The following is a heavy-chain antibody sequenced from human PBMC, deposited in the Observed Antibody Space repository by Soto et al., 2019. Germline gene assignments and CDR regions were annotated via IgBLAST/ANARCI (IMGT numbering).Heavy chain of an antibody. CDR3: RRVPPGPPHFFDF. V-gene: IGHV3-74*01. Sequence: WVSLRLSCAPSGFTFSSYWLHWVRQPPGKGLEWVSRINTDGTGTSYADSVKGRFTISRDNAKNTLYLQMNNLRAEDTAIYYCRRVPPGPPHFFDFWVQGNMVTVSS. CDR1: GFTFSSYW. D-gene: IGHD3-10*01. J-gene: IGHJ4*02. CDR2: INTDGTGT.